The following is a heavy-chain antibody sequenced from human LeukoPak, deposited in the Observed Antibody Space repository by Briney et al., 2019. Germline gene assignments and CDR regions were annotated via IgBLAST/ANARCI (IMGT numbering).Heavy chain of an antibody. V-gene: IGHV1-69*04. J-gene: IGHJ4*02. CDR1: GGTFSSYA. CDR3: ARDQYVALRFYYFDY. CDR2: IIPILGIA. Sequence: GASVKVSCKASGGTFSSYAISWVRQAPGQGLEWMGRIIPILGIANYAQKFQGRVTITADKSTSTAYMELSSLRSEDTAVYHCARDQYVALRFYYFDYWGQGTLVTVSS. D-gene: IGHD2-21*01.